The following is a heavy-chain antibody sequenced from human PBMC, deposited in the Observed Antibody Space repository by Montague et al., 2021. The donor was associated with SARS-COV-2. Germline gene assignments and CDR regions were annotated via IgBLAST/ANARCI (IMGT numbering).Heavy chain of an antibody. CDR3: ARETMTADAFAI. Sequence: SETLSLTCTVSGASVSTSDWGSILRSPGKGLEWIVYFYYVGSTNYYPPRKSRVTMLRDTSTNQFSLMVRSVTAADTTIYYCARETMTADAFAIWGQGTMVTVSS. CDR2: FYYVGST. J-gene: IGHJ3*02. D-gene: IGHD1-14*01. V-gene: IGHV4-59*02. CDR1: GASVSTSD.